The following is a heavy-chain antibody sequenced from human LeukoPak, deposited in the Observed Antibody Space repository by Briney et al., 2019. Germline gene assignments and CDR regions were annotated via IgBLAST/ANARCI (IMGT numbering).Heavy chain of an antibody. J-gene: IGHJ4*02. V-gene: IGHV1-2*06. CDR2: INPNSGGT. CDR1: GYTFSNNY. CDR3: ARIIAVAAKEVDY. D-gene: IGHD6-19*01. Sequence: ASVKVSCKASGYTFSNNYIHWVRQAPGQRLEWMGRINPNSGGTNYAQKFQGRVTMTRDTSISTAYMELSRLRSDDTAVYYCARIIAVAAKEVDYWGQGTLVTVSS.